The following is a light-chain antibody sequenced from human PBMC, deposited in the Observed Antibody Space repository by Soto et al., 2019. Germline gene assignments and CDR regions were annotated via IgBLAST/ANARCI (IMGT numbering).Light chain of an antibody. Sequence: DIQMTQSPSSLSASVGDRVTITCQASQDISNYLNWYQQKPGKAPKLLIYDATNLATGVPSRFSGSGSGTDFTFTISSLQPEDIATSYCQQYDNLYTFGQGTKLEIK. CDR2: DAT. CDR3: QQYDNLYT. V-gene: IGKV1-33*01. J-gene: IGKJ2*01. CDR1: QDISNY.